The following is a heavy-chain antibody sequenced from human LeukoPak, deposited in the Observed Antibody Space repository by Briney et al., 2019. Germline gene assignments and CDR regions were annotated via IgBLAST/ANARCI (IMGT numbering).Heavy chain of an antibody. D-gene: IGHD3-10*01. Sequence: PSETLSLMCAVYGRSFSVYYWSWIRHPPGKGRECFGEINHSGSINYNPSLKSRVIISVDTSKNQFSLKLSSVPAAGTAVYYCARFFYGSRSLDYWGQGTLVTV. CDR2: INHSGSI. V-gene: IGHV4-34*01. CDR1: GRSFSVYY. CDR3: ARFFYGSRSLDY. J-gene: IGHJ4*02.